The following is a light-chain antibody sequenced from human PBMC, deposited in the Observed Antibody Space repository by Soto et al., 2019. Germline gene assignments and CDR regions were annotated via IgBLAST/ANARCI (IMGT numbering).Light chain of an antibody. Sequence: QSALTQPASVSGSPGQSITISCTGTSSDVGGYNLVSWYQQYPDKAPKLMIFDVNTRPSGVSNRFSGSKSGNTASLTISGLQAEDEADYYCSSYKSSSTLPYVFGTGTKXTV. CDR2: DVN. J-gene: IGLJ1*01. CDR1: SSDVGGYNL. V-gene: IGLV2-14*01. CDR3: SSYKSSSTLPYV.